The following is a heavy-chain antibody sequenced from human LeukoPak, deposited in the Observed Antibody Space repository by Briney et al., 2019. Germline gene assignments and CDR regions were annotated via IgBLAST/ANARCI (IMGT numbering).Heavy chain of an antibody. CDR1: GYTFTSYD. CDR3: ARGGAITMIVVEPILEY. Sequence: ASVKVSCKASGYTFTSYDINWVRQAPGQRLEWMGWINAGNGNTKYSQKFQGRVTITRDTSASTAYMELSSLRSEDTAVYYCARGGAITMIVVEPILEYWGQGTLVTVSS. V-gene: IGHV1-3*01. CDR2: INAGNGNT. J-gene: IGHJ4*02. D-gene: IGHD3-22*01.